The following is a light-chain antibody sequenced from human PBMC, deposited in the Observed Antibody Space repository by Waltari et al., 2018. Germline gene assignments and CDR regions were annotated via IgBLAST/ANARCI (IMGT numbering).Light chain of an antibody. CDR1: NIGSYS. J-gene: IGLJ1*01. Sequence: SYVLTQPPSVSVAPGETARITCGGDNIGSYSVHWYQQKPGQAPVLVLFYDSDRPSGVPERFSGSNSGNTATLTITRVEAGDEANYYCQVWHAAIDPGVFGTGTEVSVL. V-gene: IGLV3-21*04. CDR2: YDS. CDR3: QVWHAAIDPGV.